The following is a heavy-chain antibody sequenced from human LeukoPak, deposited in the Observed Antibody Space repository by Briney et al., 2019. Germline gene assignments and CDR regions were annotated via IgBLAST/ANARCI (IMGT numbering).Heavy chain of an antibody. V-gene: IGHV1-18*01. CDR3: ARAAHDY. J-gene: IGHJ4*02. CDR2: ISPYNGNT. Sequence: ASVKVSCKTSGYTFTNYAINWVRQAPGQGLKWMGWISPYNGNTNYAQNLQGRVNMTTDTSTSTAYMELRSLRSDDTAVYYCARAAHDYWGQGTLVTVSS. CDR1: GYTFTNYA.